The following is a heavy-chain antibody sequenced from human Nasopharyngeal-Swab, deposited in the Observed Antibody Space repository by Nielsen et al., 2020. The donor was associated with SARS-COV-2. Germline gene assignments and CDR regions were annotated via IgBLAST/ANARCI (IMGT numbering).Heavy chain of an antibody. V-gene: IGHV3-13*04. CDR1: GFTFSSYD. D-gene: IGHD3-16*02. CDR3: ARGVRSDMITFGGVIAISPFDY. Sequence: GGSLRLSFAASGFTFSSYDMHWVRQATGKGLEWVSAIGTAGDTYYPGSVKGRFTSSRENAKNSLYLQMNSLRAGDTAVYYCARGVRSDMITFGGVIAISPFDYWGQGTLVTVSS. CDR2: IGTAGDT. J-gene: IGHJ4*02.